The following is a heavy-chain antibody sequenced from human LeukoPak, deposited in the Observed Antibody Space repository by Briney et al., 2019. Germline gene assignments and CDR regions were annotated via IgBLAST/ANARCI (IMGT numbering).Heavy chain of an antibody. CDR3: ARDGAIAALPPGERDYYYGMDV. V-gene: IGHV1-18*01. Sequence: GASVKVSCKASGYTFTSYGISWVRQAPGQGLEWMGWISAYNGNTNYAQKLQGRVTMTTDTSTSTAYMELRSLRSDDTAVYYCARDGAIAALPPGERDYYYGMDVWGQGTTVTVSS. CDR1: GYTFTSYG. D-gene: IGHD6-13*01. CDR2: ISAYNGNT. J-gene: IGHJ6*02.